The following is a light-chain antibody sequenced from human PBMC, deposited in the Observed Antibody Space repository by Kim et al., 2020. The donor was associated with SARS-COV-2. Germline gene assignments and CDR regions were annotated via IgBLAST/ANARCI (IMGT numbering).Light chain of an antibody. CDR1: HNVGIR. J-gene: IGKJ4*01. V-gene: IGKV3-11*01. CDR3: QQRGSWPPAIT. CDR2: DAA. Sequence: PGEIATLSCRARHNVGIRLGWYQQTPGQAPRLLIDDAAMRAAGIPDRFSGSGSGTDFTLTIGSLAPEDFAIYYCQQRGSWPPAITFGGGTKVDIK.